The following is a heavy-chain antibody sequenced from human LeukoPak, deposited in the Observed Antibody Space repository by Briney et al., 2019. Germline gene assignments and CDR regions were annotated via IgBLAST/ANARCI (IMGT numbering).Heavy chain of an antibody. Sequence: PGGSLRLPCAASGFTFSSYGMSWVRQAPGKGLEGVSTVTDSGGSTYYADSVKGRFTISRDNSKNTLYLQMNSLRADDTAVYYCAKDYGSGIVDYFDYWGQGTLVTVSS. V-gene: IGHV3-23*01. CDR3: AKDYGSGIVDYFDY. CDR1: GFTFSSYG. J-gene: IGHJ4*02. D-gene: IGHD1-26*01. CDR2: VTDSGGST.